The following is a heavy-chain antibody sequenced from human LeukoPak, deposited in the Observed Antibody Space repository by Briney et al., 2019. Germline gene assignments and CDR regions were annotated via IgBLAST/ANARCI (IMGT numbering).Heavy chain of an antibody. J-gene: IGHJ6*02. CDR3: ARGFVVPAAITSYYYYYGMDV. Sequence: ASVKVSCKASGYTFTSYGISWVRQATGQGLEWMGWMNPNSGNTGYAQKFQGRVTMTRNTSISTAYMELSSLRSEDTAVYYCARGFVVPAAITSYYYYYGMDVWGQGTTVTVSS. CDR1: GYTFTSYG. D-gene: IGHD2-2*01. V-gene: IGHV1-8*02. CDR2: MNPNSGNT.